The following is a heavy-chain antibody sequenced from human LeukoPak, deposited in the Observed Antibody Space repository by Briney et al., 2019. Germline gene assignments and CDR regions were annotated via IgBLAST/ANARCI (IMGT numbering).Heavy chain of an antibody. CDR2: TIPILGIA. D-gene: IGHD5-12*01. V-gene: IGHV1-69*02. J-gene: IGHJ4*02. CDR1: GGTFSSYT. Sequence: ASVKVSCKASGGTFSSYTISWVRQAPGQGLEWMGRTIPILGIANYAQKFQGRVTITADKSTSTAYMELSSLRSEDTAVYYCARSLYSGYDYYFDYWGQGTLVTVSS. CDR3: ARSLYSGYDYYFDY.